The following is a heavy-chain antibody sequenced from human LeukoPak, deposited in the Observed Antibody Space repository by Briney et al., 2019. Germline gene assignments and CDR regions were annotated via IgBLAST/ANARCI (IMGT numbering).Heavy chain of an antibody. V-gene: IGHV4-38-2*02. D-gene: IGHD3-9*01. CDR3: AREDYDILTGIDY. CDR1: GYSISNGYY. Sequence: PSETLSLTCTVSGYSISNGYYWGWIRQPPGKGLEWIGSIYHSGSTYYNPSLKSRVTISVDTSKNQFSLKLSSVTAADTAVYYCAREDYDILTGIDYWGQGTLVTVSS. CDR2: IYHSGST. J-gene: IGHJ4*02.